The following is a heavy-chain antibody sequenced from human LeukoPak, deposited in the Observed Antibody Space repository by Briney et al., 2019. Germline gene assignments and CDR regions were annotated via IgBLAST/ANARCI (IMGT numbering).Heavy chain of an antibody. Sequence: GESLKISCKGSGYSFTSYWIGWVRQMPGKGLKWMGIIYPGDSDARYSPSFQGQVTISADRSISTAYLQWSSLKASDTAMYYCARHRALYMNYMDVWGKGTTVTVSS. CDR1: GYSFTSYW. V-gene: IGHV5-51*01. CDR2: IYPGDSDA. J-gene: IGHJ6*03. CDR3: ARHRALYMNYMDV. D-gene: IGHD3-10*01.